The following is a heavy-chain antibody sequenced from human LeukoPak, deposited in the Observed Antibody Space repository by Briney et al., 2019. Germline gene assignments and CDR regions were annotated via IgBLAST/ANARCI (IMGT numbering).Heavy chain of an antibody. D-gene: IGHD3-10*01. J-gene: IGHJ5*02. Sequence: KSSETLSLTCAVYGGSFSGYYWSWIRQPPGKGLEWIGEINHSGSTNYNPSLKSRVTISVDTSKNQFSLKLSSVTAADTAVYYCARRGLLWFGEWISRRNWFDPWGQGTLVTVSS. CDR3: ARRGLLWFGEWISRRNWFDP. CDR1: GGSFSGYY. V-gene: IGHV4-34*01. CDR2: INHSGST.